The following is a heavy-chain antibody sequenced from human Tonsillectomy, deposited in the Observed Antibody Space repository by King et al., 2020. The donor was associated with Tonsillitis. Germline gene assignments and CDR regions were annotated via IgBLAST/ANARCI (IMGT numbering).Heavy chain of an antibody. J-gene: IGHJ4*02. D-gene: IGHD3-22*01. CDR1: GFTFSSYS. V-gene: IGHV3-21*01. CDR3: ARDRKEEHYYDSSGYSYYFAY. CDR2: ISGSRSYI. Sequence: VQLVESGGGLVKPGGSLRLSCAASGFTFSSYSMNWVRQAPGKGMEWVSSISGSRSYIYYADSVKGRFTISRDNAKNSLYLQMNSLRAEDTAVYYCARDRKEEHYYDSSGYSYYFAYWGQGTLVTVSS.